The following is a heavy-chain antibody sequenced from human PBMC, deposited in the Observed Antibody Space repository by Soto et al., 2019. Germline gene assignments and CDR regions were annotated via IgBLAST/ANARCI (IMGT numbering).Heavy chain of an antibody. CDR2: IDWDDDK. CDR1: GFSLSTSGMR. J-gene: IGHJ3*02. CDR3: ARMGGYSYGYGKLDAFDI. Sequence: SGPTLVNPTQTLTLTCTFSGFSLSTSGMRVSWIRQPPGKALEWLARIDWDDDKFYSTSLKTRLTISKDTSKNQVVLTMTNMDPVDTATYYCARMGGYSYGYGKLDAFDIWGQGTMVTV. D-gene: IGHD5-18*01. V-gene: IGHV2-70*04.